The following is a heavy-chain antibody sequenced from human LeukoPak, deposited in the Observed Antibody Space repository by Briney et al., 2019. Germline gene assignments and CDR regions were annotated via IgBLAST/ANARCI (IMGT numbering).Heavy chain of an antibody. Sequence: GGSLRLSYAASGFTFSSYAMHWVRQAPGKGLEWVAFISYDGSNKYYADSVEGRFTISRDNSKNTLYLLMNSLRAEDTAVYYCARGWGDSYQSYYGSSGEPNFDHWGQGTLVTVSS. J-gene: IGHJ4*02. D-gene: IGHD3-22*01. CDR2: ISYDGSNK. CDR3: ARGWGDSYQSYYGSSGEPNFDH. V-gene: IGHV3-30*04. CDR1: GFTFSSYA.